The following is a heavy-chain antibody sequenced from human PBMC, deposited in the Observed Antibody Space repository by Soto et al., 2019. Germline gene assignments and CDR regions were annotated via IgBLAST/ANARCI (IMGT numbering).Heavy chain of an antibody. D-gene: IGHD3-9*01. CDR2: LWYDGSNK. J-gene: IGHJ6*02. CDR3: ARGSMRYFDWLLAGGLHYYGMDV. CDR1: GFTFSSYA. Sequence: GGSLRLSCAASGFTFSSYAMHCVRQAPGKGLEWVAVLWYDGSNKYYADSVKGRFTISRDNSKNTLYLQMNSLRAEDTAVYYCARGSMRYFDWLLAGGLHYYGMDVWGQGTSVTVSS. V-gene: IGHV3-33*01.